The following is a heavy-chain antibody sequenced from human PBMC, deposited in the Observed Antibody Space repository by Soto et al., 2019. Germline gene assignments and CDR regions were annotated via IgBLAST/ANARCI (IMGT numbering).Heavy chain of an antibody. CDR1: GGSISSSSYY. V-gene: IGHV4-39*01. J-gene: IGHJ6*02. CDR3: ASRGTGIAVAGTIEDYYGMDV. D-gene: IGHD6-19*01. Sequence: QLQLQESGPGLVKPSETLSLTCTVSGGSISSSSYYWGWIRQPPGKGLEGIGSIYYSGSTYYNPSLKSRVTITVDTSKNHFSLKLGSVPAADTAVYYCASRGTGIAVAGTIEDYYGMDVWGQGTTVTVSS. CDR2: IYYSGST.